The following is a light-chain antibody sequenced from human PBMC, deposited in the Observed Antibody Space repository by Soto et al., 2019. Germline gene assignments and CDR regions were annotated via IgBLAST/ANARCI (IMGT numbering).Light chain of an antibody. V-gene: IGLV1-40*01. CDR1: STNIGAGYD. CDR3: QSFDSGLSVV. J-gene: IGLJ2*01. Sequence: QSVLTQPPSVSGAPGQRVTISCTGSSTNIGAGYDVHWYQQPPGKGPKLLIFENNKRPSGVPDRFSGSKSGTSASLAITGLLPEYEADYYCQSFDSGLSVVFGGGTKLTVL. CDR2: ENN.